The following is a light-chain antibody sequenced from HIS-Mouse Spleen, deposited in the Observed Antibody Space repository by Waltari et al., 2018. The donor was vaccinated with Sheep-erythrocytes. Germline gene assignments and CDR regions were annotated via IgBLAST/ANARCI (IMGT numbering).Light chain of an antibody. J-gene: IGLJ1*01. CDR1: SSEVGGYYY. V-gene: IGLV2-11*01. CDR2: DVS. Sequence: QSALTQPRSVSGSPGQSVTISCTGTSSEVGGYYYLSWYQQHPGKAPKLMIYDVSKRPSGVPDRFSGSKSGNTASLTISGLQAEDEADYYCCSYAGSYNHVFATGTKVTVL. CDR3: CSYAGSYNHV.